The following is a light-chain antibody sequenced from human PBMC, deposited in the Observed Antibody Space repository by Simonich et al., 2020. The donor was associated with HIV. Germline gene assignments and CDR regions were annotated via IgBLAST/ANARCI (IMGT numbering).Light chain of an antibody. Sequence: DIVMTQSPDSLAVSLGERATINCTSSRNILYNSNNNNYLAWYQQKPGQPPNLLIYWASTRESGVPDRFSASGSGTDFTLTISSLQAEDVAVYYCQQYYTTPPTFGQGTKVEIK. CDR2: WAS. CDR3: QQYYTTPPT. CDR1: RNILYNSNNNNY. J-gene: IGKJ1*01. V-gene: IGKV4-1*01.